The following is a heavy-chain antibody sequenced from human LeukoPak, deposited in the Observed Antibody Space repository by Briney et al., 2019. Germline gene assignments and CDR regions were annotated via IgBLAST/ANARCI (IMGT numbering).Heavy chain of an antibody. CDR3: ARVRGTLGAFDI. CDR1: GFTCSSYW. Sequence: GGSLRLSCAASGFTCSSYWMSWVRQAPGKGLEWVANIKQDGSERYYVDSVKGRFTISRDSAKNSLYLQMNSLRAEDTAVYYCARVRGTLGAFDIWGQGTMVTVSS. CDR2: IKQDGSER. V-gene: IGHV3-7*01. D-gene: IGHD2-15*01. J-gene: IGHJ3*02.